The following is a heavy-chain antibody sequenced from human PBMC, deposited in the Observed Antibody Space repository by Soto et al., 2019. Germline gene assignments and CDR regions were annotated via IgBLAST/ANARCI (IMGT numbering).Heavy chain of an antibody. CDR3: AKDAPYYYDSSGYYGPFDY. D-gene: IGHD3-22*01. CDR1: GFTFSSYG. Sequence: PGGSLRLSCAASGFTFSSYGIHWVRQAPGKGLEWVALISYDGSNKYYADSVKGRFTISRDNSKNTLYLQMNSLRAEDTAMYYCAKDAPYYYDSSGYYGPFDYWGQGXLVTVSS. J-gene: IGHJ4*02. V-gene: IGHV3-30*18. CDR2: ISYDGSNK.